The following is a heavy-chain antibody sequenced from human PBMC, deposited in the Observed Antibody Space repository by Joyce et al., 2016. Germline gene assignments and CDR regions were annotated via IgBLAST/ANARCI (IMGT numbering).Heavy chain of an antibody. D-gene: IGHD1-26*01. Sequence: EVQVVASGGGLVQPGGSLRLSCAASGFTLSRNSMHWVRQVPGKGLMWVSLLNRDGYSTTYEDSVKGRFSIFRDNAKNTLSLQMNSLRAEDTAVYYCASGKVGIGAFDIWGQGTMVTVSS. CDR1: GFTLSRNS. CDR2: LNRDGYST. CDR3: ASGKVGIGAFDI. V-gene: IGHV3-74*03. J-gene: IGHJ3*02.